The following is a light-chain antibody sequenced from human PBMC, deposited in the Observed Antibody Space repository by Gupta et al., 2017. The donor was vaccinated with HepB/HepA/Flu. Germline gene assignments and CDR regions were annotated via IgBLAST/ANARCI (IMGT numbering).Light chain of an antibody. CDR2: DVN. Sequence: QSALTQPASVSGSPGQSITISCTGSRSDIGTNNYVSWYQQHPGKDPKLIISDVNSRPSGISHRFSGSKSGNTASLTISRLQAEDEADYYCSSYRSSSTGVFGGGTKVTVL. V-gene: IGLV2-14*03. CDR1: RSDIGTNNY. CDR3: SSYRSSSTGV. J-gene: IGLJ2*01.